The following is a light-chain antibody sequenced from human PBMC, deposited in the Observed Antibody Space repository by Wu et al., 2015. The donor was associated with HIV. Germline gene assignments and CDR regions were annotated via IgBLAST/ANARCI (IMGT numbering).Light chain of an antibody. CDR2: KAS. Sequence: DIQMTQSPSTLSASVGDRVTITCRASESISSWLAWYQQKRGKAPKLLIYKASSLESGAPSRFSGSGSGTEFSLTISSLQPDDFATYYCQQYNSYLLTFGGGTKVEIK. CDR3: QQYNSYLLT. V-gene: IGKV1-5*03. CDR1: ESISSW. J-gene: IGKJ4*01.